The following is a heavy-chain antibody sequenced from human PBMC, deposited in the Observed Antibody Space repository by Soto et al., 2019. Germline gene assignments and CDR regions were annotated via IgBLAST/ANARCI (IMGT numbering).Heavy chain of an antibody. V-gene: IGHV3-53*01. J-gene: IGHJ6*02. CDR2: IYSGGST. CDR3: ARDPPATRHGMDV. CDR1: GFTVSSNY. Sequence: GGSLRLSCAASGFTVSSNYMSWVRQAPGKGPEWVSVIYSGGSTYYADSVRGRFTISRDNSKNTLYLQMKSLRAEDTAVYYCARDPPATRHGMDVWGQGTTVTVSS.